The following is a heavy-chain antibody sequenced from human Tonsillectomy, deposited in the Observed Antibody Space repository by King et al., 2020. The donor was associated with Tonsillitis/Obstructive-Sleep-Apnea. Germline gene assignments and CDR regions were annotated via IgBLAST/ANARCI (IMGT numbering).Heavy chain of an antibody. J-gene: IGHJ3*02. CDR3: ARMEYRAGNAFDI. V-gene: IGHV4-59*01. CDR1: GGSISSYY. D-gene: IGHD2/OR15-2a*01. Sequence: VQLQESGPGLVKPSETLSLTCTVSGGSISSYYWSWIRQPPGKGLEWIGYIYYSGSTNYNPSLKSRVTISVDTSKNQFSLNLSSVTAADTAVYYCARMEYRAGNAFDIWGQGTMVTVSS. CDR2: IYYSGST.